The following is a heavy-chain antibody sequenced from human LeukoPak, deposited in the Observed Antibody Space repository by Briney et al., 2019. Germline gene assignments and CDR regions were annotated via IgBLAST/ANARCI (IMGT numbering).Heavy chain of an antibody. V-gene: IGHV1-46*01. CDR2: INPSGGST. CDR3: ARDTRYCSSTSCAWGFDP. D-gene: IGHD2-2*01. J-gene: IGHJ5*02. Sequence: GASVKVSCKASGYTFTSYYLHWVRQAPGQGLEWMGIINPSGGSTSYAQKFQGRVTMTRDTSPSTVYMELSSLRSEDTAVYYCARDTRYCSSTSCAWGFDPWGQGTLVTVSS. CDR1: GYTFTSYY.